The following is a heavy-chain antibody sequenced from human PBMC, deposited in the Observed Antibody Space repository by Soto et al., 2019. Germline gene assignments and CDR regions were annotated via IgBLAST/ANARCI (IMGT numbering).Heavy chain of an antibody. V-gene: IGHV1-18*01. CDR1: GYTFTSYG. CDR3: ARVESVRGIVVAPAAENYYYYYMDV. Sequence: ASVKVSCKASGYTFTSYGISWVRQAPGQGLEWMGWISAYNGNTNYAQKLQGRVTMTTDTSTSTAYMELRSLRSDDTAVYYCARVESVRGIVVAPAAENYYYYYMDVWGKGTTVTVSS. J-gene: IGHJ6*03. CDR2: ISAYNGNT. D-gene: IGHD2-2*01.